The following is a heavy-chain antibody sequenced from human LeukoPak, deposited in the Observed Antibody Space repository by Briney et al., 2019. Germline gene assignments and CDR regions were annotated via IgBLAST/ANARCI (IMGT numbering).Heavy chain of an antibody. CDR1: GGSFSAYY. J-gene: IGHJ3*02. CDR3: ATLVVDI. CDR2: ISHSGST. V-gene: IGHV4-34*01. Sequence: PSETLSLTCAVYGGSFSAYYWSWIRQPPGKGLEWIGEISHSGSTNYNPSLKSRVTISVGTSKNQFSLKLSSVTAADTAVYYCATLVVDIWGQGTLVTVSS. D-gene: IGHD2-21*01.